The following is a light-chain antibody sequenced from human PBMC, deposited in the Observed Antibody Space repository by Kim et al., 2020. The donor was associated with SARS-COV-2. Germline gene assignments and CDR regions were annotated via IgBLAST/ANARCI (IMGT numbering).Light chain of an antibody. CDR2: PAS. J-gene: IGKJ1*01. CDR3: QKYNNAPWT. V-gene: IGKV1-12*01. Sequence: DIQMTQSPSSVSASVGDRVTITCRASQGISSWLAWYQQKPGKAPKLLIFPASSLESGVPSRFSGSGSGTDFTLTINSLQPEDFATYYCQKYNNAPWTFGQGTKVDIK. CDR1: QGISSW.